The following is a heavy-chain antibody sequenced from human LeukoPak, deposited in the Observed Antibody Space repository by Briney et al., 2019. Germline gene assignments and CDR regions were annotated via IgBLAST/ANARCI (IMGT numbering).Heavy chain of an antibody. D-gene: IGHD2-2*01. J-gene: IGHJ6*03. V-gene: IGHV3-30*02. Sequence: GGSLRLSCAASGFTFSTYGMHWVRQPPGKGLEWVAFIQYDGNNKYFADPVRGRFIISRDNSKNTLYLQMNSLRAEDTAVYYCAAGVPAAPQGYYYYMDVWGKGTTATISS. CDR2: IQYDGNNK. CDR3: AAGVPAAPQGYYYYMDV. CDR1: GFTFSTYG.